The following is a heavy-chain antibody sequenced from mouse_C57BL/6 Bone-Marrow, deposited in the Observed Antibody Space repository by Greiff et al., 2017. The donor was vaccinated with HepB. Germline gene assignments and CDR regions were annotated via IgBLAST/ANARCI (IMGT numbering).Heavy chain of an antibody. J-gene: IGHJ2*01. CDR1: GYSFTGYY. Sequence: VQLQQSGPELVKPGASVKISCKASGYSFTGYYMNWVKQSPEKSLEWIGEINPSTGGTTYNQKFKAKATLTVDKSPSTAYMQLKSLTSEDSAVYYCASIYYDYGYFDYWGQGTTLTVSS. CDR3: ASIYYDYGYFDY. CDR2: INPSTGGT. V-gene: IGHV1-42*01. D-gene: IGHD2-4*01.